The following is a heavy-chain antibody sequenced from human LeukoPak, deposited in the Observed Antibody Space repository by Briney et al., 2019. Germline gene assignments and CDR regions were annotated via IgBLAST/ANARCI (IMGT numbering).Heavy chain of an antibody. CDR3: ASRFFGDGFDV. CDR1: GFAFSGFS. D-gene: IGHD3-10*01. V-gene: IGHV3-48*02. J-gene: IGHJ3*01. Sequence: PGGSLRLSCAASGFAFSGFSMNWVRQAPGKGLEWVSYISFSSGTIHYAESVKGRFTVSRDNAKNSLYLQMNSLRDDDTAVYYCASRFFGDGFDVWGQGTMVTVSS. CDR2: ISFSSGTI.